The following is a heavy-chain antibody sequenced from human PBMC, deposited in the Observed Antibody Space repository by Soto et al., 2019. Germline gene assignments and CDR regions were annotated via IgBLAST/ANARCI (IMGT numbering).Heavy chain of an antibody. CDR1: GYTFTVYY. D-gene: IGHD6-19*01. Sequence: ASVKVSCKASGYTFTVYYMHWVRQAPGQGLEWMGWINPNSGGANCAQKFQGWVTMTRDTSISTAYMELSRLRSDDTAVYYCATRSGSGWYWAFDIWGQGTMVTVSS. V-gene: IGHV1-2*04. CDR2: INPNSGGA. J-gene: IGHJ3*02. CDR3: ATRSGSGWYWAFDI.